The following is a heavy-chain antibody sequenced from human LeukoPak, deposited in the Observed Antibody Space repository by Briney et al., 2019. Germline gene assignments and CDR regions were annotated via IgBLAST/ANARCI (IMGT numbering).Heavy chain of an antibody. D-gene: IGHD3-22*01. CDR1: GVSISSSSYY. CDR2: IYYSGST. CDR3: ARSRITMIVVVLGDACDI. Sequence: PSETLSLTCTVSGVSISSSSYYWGWIRQPPGKGLEWIGSIYYSGSTYYNPSLKSRVTISVDTSKNQFSLKLSSVTAADTAVYYCARSRITMIVVVLGDACDIWGQGTMVTVSS. V-gene: IGHV4-39*01. J-gene: IGHJ3*02.